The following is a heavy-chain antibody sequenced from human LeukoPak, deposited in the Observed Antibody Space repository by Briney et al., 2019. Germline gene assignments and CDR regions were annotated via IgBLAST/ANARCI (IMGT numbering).Heavy chain of an antibody. CDR1: GYTLTELS. D-gene: IGHD3-22*01. CDR2: FDPEDGET. CDR3: ATVSYYYDSSGYYY. Sequence: ASVKVSCKVSGYTLTELSMHWVRQAPGKGLEWMGGFDPEDGETIYAQKFQGRVTITEDTSTDTAYMELSSLRSEDTAVYYCATVSYYYDSSGYYYWGQGTLVTVSS. J-gene: IGHJ4*02. V-gene: IGHV1-24*01.